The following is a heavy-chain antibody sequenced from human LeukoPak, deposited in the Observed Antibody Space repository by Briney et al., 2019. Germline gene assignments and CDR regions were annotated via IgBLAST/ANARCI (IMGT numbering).Heavy chain of an antibody. CDR1: GGTFSSYD. Sequence: SVKVSCKASGGTFSSYDISWVRQAPGQGLEWMGGIIPIFGTANYAQKFQGRVTITADESTSTAYMELSSLRSEDTAVYYCASNSARYYYYGMDVWGQGTTVTVSS. CDR3: ASNSARYYYYGMDV. CDR2: IIPIFGTA. V-gene: IGHV1-69*13. D-gene: IGHD5-18*01. J-gene: IGHJ6*02.